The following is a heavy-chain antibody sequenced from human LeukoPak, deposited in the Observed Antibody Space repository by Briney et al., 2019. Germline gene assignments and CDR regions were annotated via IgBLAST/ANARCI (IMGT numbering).Heavy chain of an antibody. CDR3: ARGVYIAAAQYAY. Sequence: SESLSLTWRVSGDSISSFYWSWMRQSPGKGLEWLGYISNSGRTIYNPSLRSRVAISGDTSKNQLSLNLASVTAADSAVYYCARGVYIAAAQYAYWGQGTLVTVSS. D-gene: IGHD6-13*01. J-gene: IGHJ4*02. CDR1: GDSISSFY. V-gene: IGHV4-59*01. CDR2: ISNSGRT.